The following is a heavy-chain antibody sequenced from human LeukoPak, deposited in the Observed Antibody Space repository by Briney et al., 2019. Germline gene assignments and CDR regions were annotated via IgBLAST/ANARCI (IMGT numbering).Heavy chain of an antibody. CDR2: ISGSGDNT. Sequence: GGSLRLSCAASGFTFSSYAMSWVRQAPGKGLEWVSGISGSGDNTYYADSVKGRFTISRDNSKDTLYVQVNSLGTEDTAAYYCAKGSYYDSSGSFYSDYWGQGTLVTVSS. V-gene: IGHV3-23*01. D-gene: IGHD3-22*01. J-gene: IGHJ4*02. CDR3: AKGSYYDSSGSFYSDY. CDR1: GFTFSSYA.